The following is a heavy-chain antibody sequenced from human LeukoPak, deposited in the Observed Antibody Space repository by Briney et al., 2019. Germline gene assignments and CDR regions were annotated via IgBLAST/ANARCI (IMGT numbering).Heavy chain of an antibody. V-gene: IGHV4-31*03. D-gene: IGHD4-17*01. CDR2: MYYSGNT. CDR3: AISPYGDYPLLDY. CDR1: GGSISSGAYY. Sequence: SQTLSLTCTVSGGSISSGAYYWSWIRQHPGKGLEWIGYMYYSGNTYYNPSLKSRVTISVDTSKNQFSLKLSSVTAADTAVYYCAISPYGDYPLLDYWGQGTLVTVSS. J-gene: IGHJ4*02.